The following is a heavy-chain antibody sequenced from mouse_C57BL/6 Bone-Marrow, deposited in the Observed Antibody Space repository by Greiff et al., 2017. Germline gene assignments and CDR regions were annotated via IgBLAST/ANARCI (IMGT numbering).Heavy chain of an antibody. J-gene: IGHJ1*03. CDR3: ARGDGYYGDFDV. V-gene: IGHV1-19*01. D-gene: IGHD2-3*01. CDR1: GYTFTDYY. CDR2: INPYNGGT. Sequence: VQLQQSGPVLVKPGASVKMSCKASGYTFTDYYMNWVKQSPGKSLEWIGVINPYNGGTSSNQKFKGKATLTVDKSSSTAYMELNSLTSEDSAVYYCARGDGYYGDFDVWGTGTTVTVSS.